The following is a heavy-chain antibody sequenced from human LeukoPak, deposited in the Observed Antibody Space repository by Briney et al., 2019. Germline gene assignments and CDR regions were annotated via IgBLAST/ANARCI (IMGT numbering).Heavy chain of an antibody. J-gene: IGHJ5*02. CDR1: GYTFTSYD. CDR2: MNPNSGNT. V-gene: IGHV1-8*01. Sequence: GASVKVSCKASGYTFTSYDINWVRQATGQGLEWMGWMNPNSGNTGYAQKFQGRVTMTRNTSISTAYMELSSLRSEDTAVYYCARRRITMVRGGNWFHPWGQGTLVTVSS. CDR3: ARRRITMVRGGNWFHP. D-gene: IGHD3-10*01.